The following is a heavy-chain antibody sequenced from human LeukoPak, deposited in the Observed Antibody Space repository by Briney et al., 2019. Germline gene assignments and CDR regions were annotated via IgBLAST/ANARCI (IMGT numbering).Heavy chain of an antibody. Sequence: SETLSLTCIVSGGSVSSSSYYWGWIRQPPGKGLEWIGSIYYSGSTYYNPSLKSRVTISVDTSKNQFSLKLSSVTAVDTAVYYCAREFGSSLRYYYYYYMDVWGKGTTVTVSS. D-gene: IGHD3-10*01. J-gene: IGHJ6*03. CDR3: AREFGSSLRYYYYYYMDV. V-gene: IGHV4-39*07. CDR2: IYYSGST. CDR1: GGSVSSSSYY.